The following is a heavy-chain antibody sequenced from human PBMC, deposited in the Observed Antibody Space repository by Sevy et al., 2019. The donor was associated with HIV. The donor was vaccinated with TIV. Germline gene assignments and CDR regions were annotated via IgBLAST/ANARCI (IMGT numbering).Heavy chain of an antibody. CDR1: GYTFTSYG. CDR3: AQRGYSGKDNGDDAFDI. V-gene: IGHV1-18*04. Sequence: ASVKVSCKASGYTFTSYGISWVRQAPGQGLEWMGWISAYNGNTNYAQKLQGRVTMTTDTSTSTAYMELRSLRSDDTAVYYCAQRGYSGKDNGDDAFDIWGQGTMVTVSS. CDR2: ISAYNGNT. D-gene: IGHD5-12*01. J-gene: IGHJ3*02.